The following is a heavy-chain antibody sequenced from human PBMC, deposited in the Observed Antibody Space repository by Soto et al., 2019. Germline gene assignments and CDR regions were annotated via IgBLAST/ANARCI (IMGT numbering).Heavy chain of an antibody. V-gene: IGHV1-18*01. CDR3: ARGGYSASSGSRNYHYYGMDV. CDR2: ISPYNDDT. Sequence: QAQLVQSGAEVKKPGASVKVSCKASGYTFSSYGISWVRQAPGQGLEWLGWISPYNDDTNYAQKLQGRVIMTTDTSTRTAYMDLRSLRSDDTAVYFCARGGYSASSGSRNYHYYGMDVWGQGTTVTVSS. D-gene: IGHD3-22*01. J-gene: IGHJ6*02. CDR1: GYTFSSYG.